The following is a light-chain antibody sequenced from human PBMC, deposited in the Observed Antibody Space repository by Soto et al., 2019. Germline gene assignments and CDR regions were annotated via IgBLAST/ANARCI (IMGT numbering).Light chain of an antibody. Sequence: TVGDRVTITCRASQGIRNDLGWYQQKPGKAPKLLIYAASSLQSGVPSRFSGSGSGTDFTLTISSLQPEDFATYYCLQDYNYPRTFGQGTKVDIK. J-gene: IGKJ1*01. V-gene: IGKV1-6*01. CDR2: AAS. CDR1: QGIRND. CDR3: LQDYNYPRT.